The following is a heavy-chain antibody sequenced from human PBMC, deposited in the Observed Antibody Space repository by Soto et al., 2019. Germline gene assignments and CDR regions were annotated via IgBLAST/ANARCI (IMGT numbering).Heavy chain of an antibody. CDR1: GFTFDDYA. V-gene: IGHV3-9*01. CDR3: AKEPGY. Sequence: GGSLRLSCAASGFTFDDYAMHWVRQAPGKGLEWVSGISWNSGSIGYADSVKGRFTISRDNAKNSLYLQMSSLRAEDTALYYCAKEPGYWGQGTLVTVSS. J-gene: IGHJ4*02. CDR2: ISWNSGSI.